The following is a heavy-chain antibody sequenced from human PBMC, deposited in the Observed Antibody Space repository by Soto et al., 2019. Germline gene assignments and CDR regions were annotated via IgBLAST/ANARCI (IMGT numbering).Heavy chain of an antibody. Sequence: TLSLTCAVYGGSFIGYYWSWIRQPPGKGLEWIGEIDHSGSTNYNPSLKSRVTISVDTSKNQFSLKLSSVTAADTAVYYCARLAAGFLEWLLYRYDYYYYMNVWGKGTTVTVSS. CDR2: IDHSGST. J-gene: IGHJ6*03. V-gene: IGHV4-34*01. CDR3: ARLAAGFLEWLLYRYDYYYYMNV. D-gene: IGHD3-3*01. CDR1: GGSFIGYY.